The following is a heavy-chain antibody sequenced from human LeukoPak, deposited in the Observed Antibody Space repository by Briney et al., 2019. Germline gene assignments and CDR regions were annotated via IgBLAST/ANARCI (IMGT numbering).Heavy chain of an antibody. CDR3: AKLPRGTQPPDYLPH. CDR1: GGSISSYY. Sequence: SETLSLTCTVSGGSISSYYWSWIRQPPGKGLEWIGYIYYSGSTNYNPSLKSRVTISVDTSKNQFSLKLSSVTAADTAVYYFAKLPRGTQPPDYLPHRGPGALVTVSS. J-gene: IGHJ1*01. CDR2: IYYSGST. D-gene: IGHD1-1*01. V-gene: IGHV4-59*08.